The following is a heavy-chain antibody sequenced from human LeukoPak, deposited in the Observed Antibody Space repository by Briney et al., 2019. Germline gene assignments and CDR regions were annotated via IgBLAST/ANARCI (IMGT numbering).Heavy chain of an antibody. Sequence: GGSLRLSCATSGFTFTNYWMTWVRQAPGKGLEWVANINQNGVEMYYVESVKGRFTISRDSGRNSLFLQMNSLRAEDTAVYYCARDFGSAAATYEYWGQGTLVAVSS. D-gene: IGHD6-13*01. CDR2: INQNGVEM. J-gene: IGHJ4*02. CDR1: GFTFTNYW. V-gene: IGHV3-7*01. CDR3: ARDFGSAAATYEY.